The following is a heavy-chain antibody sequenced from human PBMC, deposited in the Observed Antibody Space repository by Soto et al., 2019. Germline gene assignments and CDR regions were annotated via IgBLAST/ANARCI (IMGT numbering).Heavy chain of an antibody. D-gene: IGHD2-2*01. CDR3: AREVRVVVVPAAIWFDY. Sequence: QVQLQESGPGLVKPSQTLSLTCTVSGGSISSGGYYWSWIRQHPGKGLEWIGYIYYSGSTYYNPSLKSRVTISVDTSKNQFSLKLSSVTAAVTAVYYCAREVRVVVVPAAIWFDYWGQGTLVTVSS. CDR1: GGSISSGGYY. CDR2: IYYSGST. V-gene: IGHV4-31*03. J-gene: IGHJ4*02.